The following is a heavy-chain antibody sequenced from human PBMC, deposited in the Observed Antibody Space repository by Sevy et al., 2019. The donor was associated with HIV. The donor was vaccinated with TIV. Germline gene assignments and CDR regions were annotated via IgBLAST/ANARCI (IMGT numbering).Heavy chain of an antibody. V-gene: IGHV4-59*01. D-gene: IGHD5-12*01. Sequence: SLTCTVSGGPISSYYWSWIRQPPGKKLEWIGYIHYSGSTKYNPSLNSRVTMSVDTSKNQFSLKLTSVTAADTAVYYCARAPPVRSGDDSLNWFDPWGQGTLVTVSS. CDR1: GGPISSYY. J-gene: IGHJ5*02. CDR3: ARAPPVRSGDDSLNWFDP. CDR2: IHYSGST.